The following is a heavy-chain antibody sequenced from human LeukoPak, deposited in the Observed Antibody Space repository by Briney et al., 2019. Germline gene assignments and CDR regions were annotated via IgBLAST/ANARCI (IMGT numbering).Heavy chain of an antibody. CDR3: ARAGDYLDPFDY. CDR2: IKQGGSEN. CDR1: GLSFSIYW. D-gene: IGHD4-17*01. V-gene: IGHV3-7*05. Sequence: GGPLRLSCAASGLSFSIYWMRWVRQAPGKGLEWVANIKQGGSENYYVDSVRGRFTISRDNAKNSLYLQMNSLRGEDTAVYYCARAGDYLDPFDYWGQGTLVTVSS. J-gene: IGHJ4*02.